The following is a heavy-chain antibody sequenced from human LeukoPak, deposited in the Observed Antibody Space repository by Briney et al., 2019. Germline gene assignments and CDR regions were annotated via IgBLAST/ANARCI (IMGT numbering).Heavy chain of an antibody. CDR2: IYEGGDI. J-gene: IGHJ3*02. Sequence: PSETLSLTCTVSGGSISGHYWSWIRQPPGKGLEWVSVIYEGGDIYYADSVRGRFAISRDNSKNTVYLQMNGLRGEDTAVYYCARDPSGTGTGFDIWGQGTMVTVSS. V-gene: IGHV3-66*01. CDR3: ARDPSGTGTGFDI. CDR1: GGSISGHY. D-gene: IGHD3/OR15-3a*01.